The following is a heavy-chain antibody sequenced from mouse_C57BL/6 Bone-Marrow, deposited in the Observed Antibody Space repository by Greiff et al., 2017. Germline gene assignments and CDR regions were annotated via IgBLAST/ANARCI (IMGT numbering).Heavy chain of an antibody. V-gene: IGHV1-61*01. J-gene: IGHJ2*01. D-gene: IGHD1-1*01. Sequence: QVQLKQPGAELVRPGSSVKLSCKASGYTFTSYWMDWVKQRPGQGLEWIGNIYPSDSETHYNQKFKDKATLTVDKSSSTAYMQLSSLTSEDSAVYYCARPYYYGSSDGYWGQGTTLTVSS. CDR1: GYTFTSYW. CDR3: ARPYYYGSSDGY. CDR2: IYPSDSET.